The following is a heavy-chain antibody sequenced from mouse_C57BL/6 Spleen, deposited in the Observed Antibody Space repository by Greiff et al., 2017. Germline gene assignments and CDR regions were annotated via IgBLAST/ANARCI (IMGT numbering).Heavy chain of an antibody. V-gene: IGHV6-6*01. CDR1: GFTFSDAW. CDR2: IRNKANNHAT. D-gene: IGHD1-1*01. Sequence: EVQVVESGGGLVQPGGSMKLSCAASGFTFSDAWMDWVRQSPEKGLEWVAEIRNKANNHATYYAESVKGRFTISRDDSKSSVYLQMNSLRAEDTGIYYCTPDHGSPFAYWGQGTLVTVSA. J-gene: IGHJ3*01. CDR3: TPDHGSPFAY.